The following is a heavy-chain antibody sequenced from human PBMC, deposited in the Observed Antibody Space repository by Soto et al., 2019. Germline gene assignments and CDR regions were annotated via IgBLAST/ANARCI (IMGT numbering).Heavy chain of an antibody. CDR2: IDPRSGGT. CDR3: ATDDYGIFPY. D-gene: IGHD3-10*01. Sequence: HVQLVQSGTEVKKPGASVRVSCMVSGYPFTTYYIHWVRQAPGQGLEWMGWIDPRSGGTVYEQKFQGRVTMPRDTTIRTVYMDLSGLTSDDTALYYCATDDYGIFPYWGQGSLVTVSS. V-gene: IGHV1-2*02. J-gene: IGHJ4*02. CDR1: GYPFTTYY.